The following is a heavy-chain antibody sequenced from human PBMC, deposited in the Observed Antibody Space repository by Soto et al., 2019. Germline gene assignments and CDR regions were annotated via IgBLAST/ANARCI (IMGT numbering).Heavy chain of an antibody. J-gene: IGHJ6*02. Sequence: SEALSLTCTVSGGSISSYHWIWIRQPPGEGLEWIGYIYYSGSTKYNPSLKSRVTMSVDKSKNQLSLRLKSVTAADTAVYWCARDYYYDNSGNPGAYYYGMDVWGQGTTVTV. D-gene: IGHD3-22*01. V-gene: IGHV4-59*01. CDR3: ARDYYYDNSGNPGAYYYGMDV. CDR1: GGSISSYH. CDR2: IYYSGST.